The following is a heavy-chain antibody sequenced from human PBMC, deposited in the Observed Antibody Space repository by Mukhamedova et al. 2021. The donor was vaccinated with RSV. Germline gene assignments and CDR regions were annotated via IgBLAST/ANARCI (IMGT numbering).Heavy chain of an antibody. CDR3: ARAGGQYCLRGPCSPRAFDI. D-gene: IGHD2/OR15-2a*01. Sequence: GKGLEWIGSMHYSGDTYYNQSLKSRLTLSMDTSNNQFSLMLTSVTAEVTAVHYCARAGGQYCLRGPCSPRAFDICGQGTMVTDSS. J-gene: IGHJ3*02. CDR2: MHYSGDT. V-gene: IGHV4-39*01.